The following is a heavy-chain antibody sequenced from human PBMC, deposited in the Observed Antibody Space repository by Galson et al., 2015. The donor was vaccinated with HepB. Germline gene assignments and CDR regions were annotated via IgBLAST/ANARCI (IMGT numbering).Heavy chain of an antibody. CDR1: GFTFSSYW. J-gene: IGHJ4*02. Sequence: SLRLSCAASGFTFSSYWMSWVRQAPGKGLEWVANIKQDGSEKYYADSVKGRFTISRDNSKNTLYLQMNSLRAEDTAVYYCAKGLERYYFDYWGQGTLVTVSS. CDR3: AKGLERYYFDY. CDR2: IKQDGSEK. V-gene: IGHV3-7*01. D-gene: IGHD1-1*01.